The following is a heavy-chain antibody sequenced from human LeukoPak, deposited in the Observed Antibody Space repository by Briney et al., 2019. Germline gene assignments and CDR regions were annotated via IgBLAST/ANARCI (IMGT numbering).Heavy chain of an antibody. V-gene: IGHV3-72*01. Sequence: GGSLRLSCAASGFTFSDHYMDWVRQAPGKGLEWVGRTRNKANSYTTEYAASVKGRFTISRDDSKNSLYLQMNSLKTEDTAVYYCAREGNWFGEPIGAFDIWGQGTMVTVSS. CDR1: GFTFSDHY. J-gene: IGHJ3*02. CDR3: AREGNWFGEPIGAFDI. D-gene: IGHD3-10*01. CDR2: TRNKANSYTT.